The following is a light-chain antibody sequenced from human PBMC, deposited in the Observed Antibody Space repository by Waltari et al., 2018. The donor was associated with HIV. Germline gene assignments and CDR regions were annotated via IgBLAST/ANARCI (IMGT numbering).Light chain of an antibody. Sequence: DIQMSQAPSSLSASVGDRVTITCRASRDIKNDLAWYQQRPGEVPSLLIYAASTLRSGVPSRVRGSGSGTDFTLTINGLQPEDVASYYCQNYDSAPVAFGQGTRLEI. CDR1: RDIKND. V-gene: IGKV1-27*01. J-gene: IGKJ5*01. CDR2: AAS. CDR3: QNYDSAPVA.